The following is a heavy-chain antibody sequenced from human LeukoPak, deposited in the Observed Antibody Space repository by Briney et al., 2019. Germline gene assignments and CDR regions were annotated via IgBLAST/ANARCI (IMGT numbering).Heavy chain of an antibody. CDR3: ARSSQVIPAARFDY. D-gene: IGHD2-2*01. V-gene: IGHV4-39*01. J-gene: IGHJ4*02. CDR2: IYYSGST. CDR1: GGSIRGSTYY. Sequence: SETLSLTCTVSGGSIRGSTYYWGWIRQPPGKGLEWIGSIYYSGSTYYNPSLKSRATISVDTSKNQFSLKLNSVTAADTAIYFCARSSQVIPAARFDYWGQGTPVTVSS.